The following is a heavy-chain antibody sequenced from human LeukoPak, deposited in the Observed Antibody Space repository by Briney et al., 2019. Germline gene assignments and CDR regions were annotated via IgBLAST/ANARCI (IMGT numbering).Heavy chain of an antibody. D-gene: IGHD6-6*01. J-gene: IGHJ4*02. V-gene: IGHV4-59*01. CDR1: GGSISRYY. CDR2: IYYSGST. Sequence: SGTLSLTCTVSGGSISRYYWSWIRQPPGKGLEWIGYIYYSGSTNYNPSLKSRVTISVDTSKNQFSLKLSSVTAADTAVYYCARVFGSSPEDYWGQGTLVTVSS. CDR3: ARVFGSSPEDY.